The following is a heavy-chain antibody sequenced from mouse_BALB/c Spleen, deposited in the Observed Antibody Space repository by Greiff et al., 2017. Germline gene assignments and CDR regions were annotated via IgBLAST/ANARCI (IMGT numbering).Heavy chain of an antibody. CDR1: GYAFTNYL. Sequence: VKLQQSGAELVRPGTSVKVSCKASGYAFTNYLIEWVKQRPGQGLEWIGVINPGSGGTNYNEKFKGKATLTADKSSSTAYMQLSSLTSDDSAVYFCARLDYYGSNYFDYWGQGTTLTVSS. D-gene: IGHD1-1*01. CDR2: INPGSGGT. CDR3: ARLDYYGSNYFDY. V-gene: IGHV1-54*01. J-gene: IGHJ2*01.